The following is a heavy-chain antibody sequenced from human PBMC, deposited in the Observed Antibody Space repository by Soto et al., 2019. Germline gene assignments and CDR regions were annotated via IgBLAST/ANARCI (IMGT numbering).Heavy chain of an antibody. CDR1: GFTFSDHY. V-gene: IGHV3-11*01. CDR3: AKGSGNIRPYGMDV. Sequence: GGSLRLSCAASGFTFSDHYMAWIRQAPGKGLEWVSYISTSFITIYYADSVKGRFTISRDNSKNALWLQMNSLRAEDTALYYCAKGSGNIRPYGMDVWGQGTTVTVSS. J-gene: IGHJ6*02. CDR2: ISTSFITI.